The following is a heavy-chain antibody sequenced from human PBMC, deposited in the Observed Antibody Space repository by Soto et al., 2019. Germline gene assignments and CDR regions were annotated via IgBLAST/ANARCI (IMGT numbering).Heavy chain of an antibody. Sequence: QVQLQESGPGLVKPSETLSLTCTVSGDSLTNYYCSWFRQPPGKGLEWIGYIMYSGYSAYNLSLKRRVTMSMDTSKTQFSLMLESVTATDTAVYYCARHGFGPLHGLVDVWGQGTPVIVSS. CDR2: IMYSGYS. V-gene: IGHV4-59*08. CDR1: GDSLTNYY. J-gene: IGHJ6*02. CDR3: ARHGFGPLHGLVDV. D-gene: IGHD3-10*01.